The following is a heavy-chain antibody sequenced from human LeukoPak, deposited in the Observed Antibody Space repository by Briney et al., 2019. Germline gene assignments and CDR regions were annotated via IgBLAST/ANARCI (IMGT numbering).Heavy chain of an antibody. CDR1: GGSISSSNYY. J-gene: IGHJ4*02. D-gene: IGHD3/OR15-3a*01. CDR3: ARQTGSGLFILP. Sequence: PSETLSLTCNVSGGSISSSNYYWGWIRQPPGKGLEWIGSIFYSGSTYYNASLKSQVSISIDTSKNQFSLRLTSVTAADTAVYYCARQTGSGLFILPGGQGTLVTVSS. V-gene: IGHV4-39*01. CDR2: IFYSGST.